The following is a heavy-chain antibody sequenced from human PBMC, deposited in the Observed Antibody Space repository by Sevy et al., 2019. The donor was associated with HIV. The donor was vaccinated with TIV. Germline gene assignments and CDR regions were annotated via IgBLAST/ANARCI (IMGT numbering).Heavy chain of an antibody. CDR2: ISYSGSA. CDR3: ARRDYFGYSDS. CDR1: GGSISSSNYY. V-gene: IGHV4-39*01. J-gene: IGHJ4*02. Sequence: SETLSLTCTVSGGSISSSNYYWGWIRQPPGKGLEWIGTISYSGSAYYNSSLKSRVTIFIDTSHNQFSLRLSSVTAADTAVYYCARRDYFGYSDSWGQGTLVTVSS. D-gene: IGHD2-21*01.